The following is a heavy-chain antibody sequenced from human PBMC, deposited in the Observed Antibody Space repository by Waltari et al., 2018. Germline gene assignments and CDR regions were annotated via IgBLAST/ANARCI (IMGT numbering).Heavy chain of an antibody. Sequence: QVQLPESGPGLVKPSETLSLTCPVSGASISSYYWSWIREPPGKGPEWFGYIYYSGSTNNNPSRKSQVTISVDTAKNQFSLKRSSVTAADTAVYYCARRDALVPDYFDYCGQGTLVTVSS. CDR3: ARRDALVPDYFDY. CDR2: IYYSGST. D-gene: IGHD6-13*01. V-gene: IGHV4-59*01. CDR1: GASISSYY. J-gene: IGHJ4*02.